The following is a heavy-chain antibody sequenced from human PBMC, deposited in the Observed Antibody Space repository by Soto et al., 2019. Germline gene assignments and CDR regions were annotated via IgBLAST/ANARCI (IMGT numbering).Heavy chain of an antibody. J-gene: IGHJ4*01. CDR2: ISYDSSEI. Sequence: GGSLRRSCLGSGLQFSNNSMHWVRPAPGKGLEWVAFISYDSSEIFYADSVKGRFTISRDNPENTLFLHMNSPRADDTAVYYCAIARVADSSLDHWGQGTLVTVS. CDR1: GLQFSNNS. V-gene: IGHV3-30*01. D-gene: IGHD3-3*01. CDR3: AIARVADSSLDH.